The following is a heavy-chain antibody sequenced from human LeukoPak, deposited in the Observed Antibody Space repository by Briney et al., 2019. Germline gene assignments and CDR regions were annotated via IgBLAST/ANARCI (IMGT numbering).Heavy chain of an antibody. CDR3: ARQGEYSGYQAFDY. Sequence: SETLSPTCTVSGGSISSYYWSWIRQPPGKGLEWIGYISYSGSTNYNPSLKSRVTISVDTSKNQFSLKLSSVTAADTAVYYCARQGEYSGYQAFDYWGQGTLVTVSS. CDR1: GGSISSYY. J-gene: IGHJ4*02. CDR2: ISYSGST. V-gene: IGHV4-59*08. D-gene: IGHD5-12*01.